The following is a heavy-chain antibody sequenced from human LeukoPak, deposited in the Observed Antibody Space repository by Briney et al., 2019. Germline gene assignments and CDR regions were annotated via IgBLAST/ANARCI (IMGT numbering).Heavy chain of an antibody. J-gene: IGHJ6*02. CDR1: GGSISSYY. CDR3: ARDLKVGATRYYYYYYGMDV. Sequence: SETLSLTCTVSGGSISSYYWSWIRQPAGKGLEWIGRIYTSGSTNYNPSLKCRVTMSVDTSKNQFSLKLSSVTAADTAVYYCARDLKVGATRYYYYYYGMDVWGQGTTVTVSS. D-gene: IGHD1-26*01. V-gene: IGHV4-4*07. CDR2: IYTSGST.